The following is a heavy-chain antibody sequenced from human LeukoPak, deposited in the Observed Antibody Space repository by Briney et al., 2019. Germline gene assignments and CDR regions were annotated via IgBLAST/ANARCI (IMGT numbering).Heavy chain of an antibody. CDR3: AKGHYYGSGSLDY. Sequence: TGGSLRLSCAASEFTFSSFAMTWVRQAPGKGLEWVSAIGGRDGSTYYADSVKDRFTISRDNSKNTLYVQMNSLRAEDTAVYYCAKGHYYGSGSLDYWGQGTLVTVSS. D-gene: IGHD3-10*01. V-gene: IGHV3-23*01. CDR2: IGGRDGST. J-gene: IGHJ4*02. CDR1: EFTFSSFA.